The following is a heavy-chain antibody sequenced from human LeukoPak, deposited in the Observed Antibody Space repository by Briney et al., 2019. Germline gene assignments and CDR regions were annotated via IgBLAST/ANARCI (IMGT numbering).Heavy chain of an antibody. CDR3: ATVSSSWYYLFDY. V-gene: IGHV3-23*01. CDR2: ISGSGGST. Sequence: PGGSLRLSCAASGFTFSSYAMSWVRQAPGKGLEWVSAISGSGGSTYYADSVKGRFAISRDNSKNTLYLQMNSLRAEDTAVYYCATVSSSWYYLFDYWGQGTLVTVSS. D-gene: IGHD6-13*01. CDR1: GFTFSSYA. J-gene: IGHJ4*02.